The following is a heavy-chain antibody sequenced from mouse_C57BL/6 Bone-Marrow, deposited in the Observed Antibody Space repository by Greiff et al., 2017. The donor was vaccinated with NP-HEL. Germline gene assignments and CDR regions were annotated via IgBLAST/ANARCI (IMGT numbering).Heavy chain of an antibody. CDR3: ERVSTWYFDV. V-gene: IGHV1-69*01. J-gene: IGHJ1*03. CDR1: GYTFTSYW. CDR2: IDPSASYT. Sequence: QVQLQQPGAELVMPGASVKLSCKASGYTFTSYWMHWVKQRPGQGLEWIGEIDPSASYTNYNQKFKGKSTLTVDKSASTAYMQLSSLTSEDSAVDYCERVSTWYFDVWGTGTTVTVSS.